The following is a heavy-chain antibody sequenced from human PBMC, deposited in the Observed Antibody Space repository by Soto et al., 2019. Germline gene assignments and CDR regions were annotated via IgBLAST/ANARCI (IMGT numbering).Heavy chain of an antibody. D-gene: IGHD6-19*01. CDR1: GFTFSDYY. J-gene: IGHJ4*02. V-gene: IGHV3-11*01. Sequence: PGGSLRLSCAASGFTFSDYYMSWIRQAPGKGLEWVSYISSSGSTIYYADSVKGRFTISRDNSKNTLYLQMNSLRAEDTAVYYCAKEATAVALYYFDYWGQGTLVTVSS. CDR3: AKEATAVALYYFDY. CDR2: ISSSGSTI.